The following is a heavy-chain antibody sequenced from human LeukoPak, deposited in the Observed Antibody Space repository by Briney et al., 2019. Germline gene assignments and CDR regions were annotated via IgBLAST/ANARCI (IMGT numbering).Heavy chain of an antibody. Sequence: PSETLSLTCTVSGGSFSSGTYYWSWIRQLPGKGLEWIGYIYYSGSTYYNPSLKGRLTISVDTSKNQFSLHLSSVTAADTAVYFCARGGTTKASDFWGQGTLVTVSS. V-gene: IGHV4-31*03. J-gene: IGHJ4*02. CDR2: IYYSGST. D-gene: IGHD1-1*01. CDR3: ARGGTTKASDF. CDR1: GGSFSSGTYY.